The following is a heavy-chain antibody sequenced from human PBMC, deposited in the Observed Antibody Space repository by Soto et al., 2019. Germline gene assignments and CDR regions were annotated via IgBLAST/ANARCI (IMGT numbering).Heavy chain of an antibody. J-gene: IGHJ4*02. V-gene: IGHV1-24*01. Sequence: GASVKVSCKVSGYTLTELSMHWVRQAPGKGLEWMGGFDPEDGETIYAQKIQGRDTMTEDTSTDTAYMELSSLRSEDTALYYCATDLGGEYSSSSWYYWVQGTLVTVSS. CDR2: FDPEDGET. D-gene: IGHD6-6*01. CDR1: GYTLTELS. CDR3: ATDLGGEYSSSSWYY.